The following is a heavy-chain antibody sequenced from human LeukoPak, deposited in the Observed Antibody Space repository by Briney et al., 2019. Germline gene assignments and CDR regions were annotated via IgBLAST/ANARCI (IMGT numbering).Heavy chain of an antibody. D-gene: IGHD3-22*01. CDR3: ARDKMYYYDSRGYWKDYYYYYMDV. V-gene: IGHV1-2*02. J-gene: IGHJ6*03. CDR1: GYTFTGYY. CDR2: INPNSGGT. Sequence: ASVKVSCKASGYTFTGYYMHWVRQAPGQGLEWMGWINPNSGGTNYAQKFQGRVTMTRDTSISTAYMELSRLRSDDTAVYYCARDKMYYYDSRGYWKDYYYYYMDVWGKGTTVTVSS.